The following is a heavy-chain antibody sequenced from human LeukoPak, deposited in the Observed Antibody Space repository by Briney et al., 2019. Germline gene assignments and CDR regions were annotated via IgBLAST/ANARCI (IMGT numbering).Heavy chain of an antibody. CDR3: ARARSDNTVNWFDP. V-gene: IGHV1-8*01. CDR1: GYTFTSYD. CDR2: MNAENGNT. Sequence: ASVKVSCKASGYTFTSYDINWLRQATGQVVGWMGWMNAENGNTGYAQKFQGRVTMTRNTAISTAYMELSSLRSDDTAVYYCARARSDNTVNWFDPWGQGALVTVSS. D-gene: IGHD4-17*01. J-gene: IGHJ5*02.